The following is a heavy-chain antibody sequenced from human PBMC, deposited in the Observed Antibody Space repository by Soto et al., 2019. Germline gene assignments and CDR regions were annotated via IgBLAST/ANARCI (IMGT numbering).Heavy chain of an antibody. D-gene: IGHD3-22*01. V-gene: IGHV3-21*01. CDR2: ISSSSSYI. Sequence: GESLKISCAASGFSFSSYSMNWVRQAPGKGLEWVSSISSSSSYIYYADSVKGRFTISRDNAKNSLYLQMNSLRAEDTAVYYCARDLGYYDSSGRRSAFDIWGQGTMVTVSS. CDR1: GFSFSSYS. J-gene: IGHJ3*02. CDR3: ARDLGYYDSSGRRSAFDI.